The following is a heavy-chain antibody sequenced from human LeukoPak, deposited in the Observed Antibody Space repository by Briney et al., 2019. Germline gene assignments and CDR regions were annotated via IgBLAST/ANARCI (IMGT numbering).Heavy chain of an antibody. D-gene: IGHD3-3*01. CDR1: GFTLSSYA. V-gene: IGHV3-21*01. J-gene: IGHJ3*02. Sequence: GGSLRLSCAASGFTLSSYATTWVRQAPGKGLEWVSSISSSSSYIYYADSVKGRFTISRDNAKNSLYLQMNSLRAEDTAVYYCARGRITIFGVAPVAAFDIWGQGTMVIVSS. CDR2: ISSSSSYI. CDR3: ARGRITIFGVAPVAAFDI.